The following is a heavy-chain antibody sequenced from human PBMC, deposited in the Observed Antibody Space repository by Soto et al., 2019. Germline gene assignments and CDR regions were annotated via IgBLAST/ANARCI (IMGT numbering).Heavy chain of an antibody. Sequence: QLQLQESGSGLVKPSQTLSLTCAVTGGSTSSGGYSWSWLRQPPGKGLEWIGYLSHSGSTYYNPSLKCRVTISVDTSKNQFSLRLSSVTAADTAVYYCARGGLLPDYWGQGTLVTVSS. D-gene: IGHD6-19*01. CDR2: LSHSGST. V-gene: IGHV4-30-2*01. CDR1: GGSTSSGGYS. J-gene: IGHJ4*02. CDR3: ARGGLLPDY.